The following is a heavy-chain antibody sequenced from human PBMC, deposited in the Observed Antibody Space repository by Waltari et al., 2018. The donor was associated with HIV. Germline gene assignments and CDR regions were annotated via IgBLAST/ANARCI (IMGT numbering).Heavy chain of an antibody. V-gene: IGHV5-51*03. Sequence: EVRLVQSGAVIKRPGDSLKISCKTSGYTFTSYWIGWVGQTAGRGLEWIGVTSPHAGRVQYNAPVHGRGGISTDWSTRTAYREWRSLSAVDTGVYYCARRPDYGGDWFGSWGQGTLVSVSS. J-gene: IGHJ5*01. CDR2: TSPHAGRV. D-gene: IGHD3-10*01. CDR1: GYTFTSYW. CDR3: ARRPDYGGDWFGS.